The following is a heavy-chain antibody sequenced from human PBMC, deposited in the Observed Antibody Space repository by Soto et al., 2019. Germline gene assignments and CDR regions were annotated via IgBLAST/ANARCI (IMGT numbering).Heavy chain of an antibody. J-gene: IGHJ6*02. Sequence: GGSLRLSCAASGFTFTNFAMTWVRQAPGKGLEWVSSVNGGGDREYYADFAKGRFILSRDNSKNTVFLQMQSLRDEDTALYYCAKGGASRGHYYGVDVWGQGTMVTVSS. CDR2: VNGGGDRE. D-gene: IGHD3-10*01. CDR1: GFTFTNFA. CDR3: AKGGASRGHYYGVDV. V-gene: IGHV3-23*01.